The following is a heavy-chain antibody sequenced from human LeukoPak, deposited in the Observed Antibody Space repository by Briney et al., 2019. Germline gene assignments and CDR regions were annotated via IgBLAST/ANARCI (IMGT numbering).Heavy chain of an antibody. D-gene: IGHD2-2*01. CDR3: ARDIVVVPAASDAFDI. CDR2: IWYDGSNK. J-gene: IGHJ3*02. CDR1: GFTFSSYG. V-gene: IGHV3-33*01. Sequence: GGSLRLSCAASGFTFSSYGMHWVRQAPGKGLEWVAVIWYDGSNKYYADSVKGRFTISRDNSKNTLHLQMNSLRAEDTAVYYCARDIVVVPAASDAFDIWGQGTMVTVSS.